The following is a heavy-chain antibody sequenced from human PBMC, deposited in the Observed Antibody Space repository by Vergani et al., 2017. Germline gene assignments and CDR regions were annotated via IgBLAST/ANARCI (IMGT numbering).Heavy chain of an antibody. Sequence: QVQLVESGGGVVRPGWSLRLSCAASGFTFSSYGMHWVRQAPGKGLEWVAIIWYDGSNTYYADSVKCRFTISRDNSKSTLYLQMNSLRAEDTAVYYCARERAAAGIGIDYWGQGTLVTVSS. CDR2: IWYDGSNT. CDR1: GFTFSSYG. V-gene: IGHV3-33*01. D-gene: IGHD6-13*01. J-gene: IGHJ4*02. CDR3: ARERAAAGIGIDY.